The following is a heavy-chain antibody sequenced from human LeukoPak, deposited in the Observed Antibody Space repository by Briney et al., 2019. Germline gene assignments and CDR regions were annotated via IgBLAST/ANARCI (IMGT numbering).Heavy chain of an antibody. D-gene: IGHD5-18*01. CDR1: GFTVNNKY. CDR2: IYNDGRT. CDR3: AKRYKF. Sequence: GGSLRLSCAASGFTVNNKYMTWVRQAPGKGLEWVSLIYNDGRTYYADSVKGRCTISRDNLKNVLYLQMNSLKVEDPAVYFSAKRYKFGGQGTLVTVSS. J-gene: IGHJ4*01. V-gene: IGHV3-53*01.